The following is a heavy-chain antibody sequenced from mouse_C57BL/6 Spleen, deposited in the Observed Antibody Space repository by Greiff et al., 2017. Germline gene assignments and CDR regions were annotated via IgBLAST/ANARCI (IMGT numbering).Heavy chain of an antibody. CDR3: AYDGPEGY. V-gene: IGHV1-82*01. J-gene: IGHJ2*01. CDR1: GYAFSSSW. Sequence: QVQLKESGPELVKPGASVKISCKASGYAFSSSWMNWVKQRPGKGLEWIGRIYPGDGDTNYNGKFKGKATLTADKSSSTAYMQLSSLTSEDSAVYFCAYDGPEGYWGQGTTLTVSS. D-gene: IGHD2-3*01. CDR2: IYPGDGDT.